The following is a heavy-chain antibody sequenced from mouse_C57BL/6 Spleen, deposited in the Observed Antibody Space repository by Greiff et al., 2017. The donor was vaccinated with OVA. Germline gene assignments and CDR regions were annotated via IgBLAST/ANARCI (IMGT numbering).Heavy chain of an antibody. Sequence: EVQLQQSGPELVKPGASVKIPCKASGYTFTDYNMDWVKQSHGKSLEWIGDINPNNGGTNYNQKFKGKATLTVDKSSSTAYMELRSLTSEDTAVYYCARGGTGGYFDYWGQGTTLTVSS. CDR1: GYTFTDYN. CDR3: ARGGTGGYFDY. V-gene: IGHV1-18*01. J-gene: IGHJ2*01. D-gene: IGHD3-3*01. CDR2: INPNNGGT.